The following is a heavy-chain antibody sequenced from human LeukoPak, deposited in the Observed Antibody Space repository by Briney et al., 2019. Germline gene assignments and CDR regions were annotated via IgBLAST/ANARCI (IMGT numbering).Heavy chain of an antibody. CDR2: VHLDGRT. CDR1: GGSISSTNC. J-gene: IGHJ4*01. V-gene: IGHV4-4*02. D-gene: IGHD3-3*01. CDR3: VREGGFYRALDY. Sequence: SGTLSLICGVSGGSISSTNCWTWIRQPPPRVLEWIGEVHLDGRTNYNQTLQSRVTMSVDMSENQTYLELTAVSAADTAVYYCVREGGFYRALDYSGQGTLVTVSS.